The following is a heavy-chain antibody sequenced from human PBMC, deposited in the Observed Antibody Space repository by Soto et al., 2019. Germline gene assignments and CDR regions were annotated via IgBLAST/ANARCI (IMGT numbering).Heavy chain of an antibody. CDR2: INHSGST. CDR3: ARLGGDSYGWAGYYYYNGMDV. CDR1: GGSFSGYY. Sequence: SETLSLPCAVYGGSFSGYYWRWIRQPPGKGQEWIGEINHSGSTNYNPSLKSRVTISVDTSKNQFSLKLSSVTAADTAVYYCARLGGDSYGWAGYYYYNGMDVWGQGAIVT. J-gene: IGHJ6*02. D-gene: IGHD5-18*01. V-gene: IGHV4-34*01.